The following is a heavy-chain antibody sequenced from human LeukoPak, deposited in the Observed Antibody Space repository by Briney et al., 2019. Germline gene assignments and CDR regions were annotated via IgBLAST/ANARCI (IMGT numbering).Heavy chain of an antibody. V-gene: IGHV5-51*01. Sequence: GESLKISCKGSGYSFTSYWIGGVRQMPGKGLEWMGMIYPGDSDTRYSPSFQGQVTISADKSISTAYLQWSSLKASDSAKYYFERSSGSVSGCRYDAFDIWGQGTMVTVSS. D-gene: IGHD5-12*01. CDR2: IYPGDSDT. CDR3: ERSSGSVSGCRYDAFDI. CDR1: GYSFTSYW. J-gene: IGHJ3*02.